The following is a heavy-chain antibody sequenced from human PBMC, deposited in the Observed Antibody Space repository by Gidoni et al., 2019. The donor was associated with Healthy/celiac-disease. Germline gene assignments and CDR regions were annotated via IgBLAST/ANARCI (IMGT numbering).Heavy chain of an antibody. V-gene: IGHV3-30*18. CDR1: GFTFSSYG. D-gene: IGHD6-13*01. J-gene: IGHJ6*03. CDR3: AKDLGKRGAAGGMDV. Sequence: QVQLVESGGGVVQPGRSLRLSCAASGFTFSSYGMHWVRQAPGKGLEWVAVISYDGSNKYYADSVKGRFTISRDNSKNTLYLQMNSLRAEDTAVYYCAKDLGKRGAAGGMDVWGKGTTVTVSS. CDR2: ISYDGSNK.